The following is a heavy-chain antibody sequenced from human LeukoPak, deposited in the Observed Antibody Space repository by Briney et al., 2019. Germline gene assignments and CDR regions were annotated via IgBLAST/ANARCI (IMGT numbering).Heavy chain of an antibody. Sequence: GGSLRLSCAASGXTFNNYAMTWVRQAPGKGLEWVSAITPSGGSTFYADSVKGRFTISRDNSKNTLYLQMNSLRAEDTAIYYCAKMGQEQWLLNWFDPWGQGTLVTVSS. CDR3: AKMGQEQWLLNWFDP. V-gene: IGHV3-23*01. CDR1: GXTFNNYA. CDR2: ITPSGGST. J-gene: IGHJ5*02. D-gene: IGHD6-19*01.